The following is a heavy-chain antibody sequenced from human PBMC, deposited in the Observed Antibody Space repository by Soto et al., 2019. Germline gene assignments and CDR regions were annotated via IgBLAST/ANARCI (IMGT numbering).Heavy chain of an antibody. CDR1: GFTFSGHY. J-gene: IGHJ4*02. CDR2: SRDKAQGYTT. CDR3: VRAPYYSDSSAYTRCLDY. V-gene: IGHV3-72*01. D-gene: IGHD3-22*01. Sequence: WGSLRFSCAPSGFTFSGHYIDWVRQAPGKGLDCVRRSRDKAQGYTTQYAASVKGRFTTSRDDSKNSVYLQMNRLKTEDTAVYYCVRAPYYSDSSAYTRCLDYWGRGTLVTVSS.